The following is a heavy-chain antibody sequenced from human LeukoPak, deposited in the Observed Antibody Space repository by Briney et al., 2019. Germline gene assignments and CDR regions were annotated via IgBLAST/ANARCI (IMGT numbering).Heavy chain of an antibody. CDR3: ARRDGPIIAARIGAFDI. Sequence: SETLSLTCAVYGGSFSGYYWSWIRQPPGKGLEWIGEINHSGSTNYNPSLKSRVTISVDTSKNQFSLKLSSVTAADTAVYYCARRDGPIIAARIGAFDIWGQGTMVTVSS. J-gene: IGHJ3*02. CDR1: GGSFSGYY. V-gene: IGHV4-34*01. CDR2: INHSGST. D-gene: IGHD6-6*01.